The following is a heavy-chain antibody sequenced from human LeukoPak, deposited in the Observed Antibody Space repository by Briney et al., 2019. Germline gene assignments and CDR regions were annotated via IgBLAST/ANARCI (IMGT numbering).Heavy chain of an antibody. CDR2: INHSGST. V-gene: IGHV4-34*01. J-gene: IGHJ4*02. CDR3: ARQEWELRVDY. CDR1: GGSFSGYY. Sequence: PSETLSLTCAVYGGSFSGYYWSWIRQPPGKGLEWIGEINHSGSTNYNPSLKSRVTISVDTSKNQFSLKLSSVTAADTAVYYCARQEWELRVDYWGQGTLVTVSS. D-gene: IGHD1-26*01.